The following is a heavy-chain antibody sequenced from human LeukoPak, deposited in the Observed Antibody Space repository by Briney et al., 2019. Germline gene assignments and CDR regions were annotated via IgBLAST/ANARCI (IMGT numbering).Heavy chain of an antibody. CDR3: AREDSSGYYLPMDYFDY. CDR1: AFTFSSYS. Sequence: GGSLRLSCAASAFTFSSYSMNLVRQAPGKGLEWVSSISSSSSYIYYADSVKGRFTISRDNAKNSLYLRMNSLRAEDTAVYYCAREDSSGYYLPMDYFDYWGQGTLVTVSS. J-gene: IGHJ4*02. V-gene: IGHV3-21*01. D-gene: IGHD3-22*01. CDR2: ISSSSSYI.